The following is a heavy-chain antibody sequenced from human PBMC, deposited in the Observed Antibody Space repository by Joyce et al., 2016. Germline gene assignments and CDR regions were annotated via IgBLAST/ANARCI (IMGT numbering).Heavy chain of an antibody. Sequence: EVQLVESGGGLIQPGGSLRLSCAASGFNISTYMAWVRQAPGKGLEWFSLIYTGGSTFYPDSLRGRFTVSRDKSKNTMYLQMTSLRVEDTGLYYCARDKGYSNDYWGQGTLVTVSS. CDR1: GFNISTY. V-gene: IGHV3-53*01. D-gene: IGHD4-11*01. CDR2: IYTGGST. CDR3: ARDKGYSNDY. J-gene: IGHJ4*02.